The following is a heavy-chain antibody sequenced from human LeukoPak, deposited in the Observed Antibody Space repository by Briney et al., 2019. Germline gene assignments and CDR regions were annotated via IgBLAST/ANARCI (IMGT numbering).Heavy chain of an antibody. CDR2: ISGSGGST. CDR3: AKTKGYPYYFDY. J-gene: IGHJ4*02. CDR1: GFTFSSYA. D-gene: IGHD6-13*01. V-gene: IGHV3-23*01. Sequence: GGSLRLSCVASGFTFSSYAVTWVRQAPGKGLEWVSAISGSGGSTCYADSVKGRFTISRDNSKNTLYLQMNSLRAEDTAVYSCAKTKGYPYYFDYWGQGILVTVSS.